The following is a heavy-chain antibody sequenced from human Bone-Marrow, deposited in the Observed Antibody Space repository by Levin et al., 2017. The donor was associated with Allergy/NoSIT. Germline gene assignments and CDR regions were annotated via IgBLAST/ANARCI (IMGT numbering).Heavy chain of an antibody. CDR2: IYSSGKS. CDR1: GGSIDGYY. CDR3: ARGLENDY. D-gene: IGHD1-1*01. V-gene: IGHV4-59*12. J-gene: IGHJ4*02. Sequence: SSQTLSLTCTVSGGSIDGYYWTWIRQPPGKGMEWIGYIYSSGKSNYNPSLKSRVTISVDTSKNHFSLSLTSVTAADTGVYYCARGLENDYWGQGTLVTVSS.